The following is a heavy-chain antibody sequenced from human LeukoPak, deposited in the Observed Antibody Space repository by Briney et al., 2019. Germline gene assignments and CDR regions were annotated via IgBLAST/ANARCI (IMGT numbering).Heavy chain of an antibody. CDR2: IYHSGST. J-gene: IGHJ3*02. V-gene: IGHV4-59*12. D-gene: IGHD2-21*02. CDR3: ASLCGGGCFAYDSDI. CDR1: GGSISSYY. Sequence: SETLSLTCTVSGGSISSYYWSWIRQPPGKGLEWIGEIYHSGSTNYNPSLKSRVTISVDKSKNQFSLKLSSVTAADTAVYYCASLCGGGCFAYDSDIWGQGTVVTVSS.